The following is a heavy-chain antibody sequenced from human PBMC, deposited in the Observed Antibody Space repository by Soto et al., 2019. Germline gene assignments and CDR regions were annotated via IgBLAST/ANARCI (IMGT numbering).Heavy chain of an antibody. Sequence: EVQLVESGGGLVKPGGSLRLSCEDSGFTFSSYTMNWVRRAPGKGLEWVSSISSRSTNTHYADSVRGRFTIPRDNAKRSLYLQMNSLRAEDTAVYYCARGPLYYFDYWGQGTLVTVSS. CDR1: GFTFSSYT. CDR3: ARGPLYYFDY. V-gene: IGHV3-21*02. CDR2: ISSRSTNT. J-gene: IGHJ4*02.